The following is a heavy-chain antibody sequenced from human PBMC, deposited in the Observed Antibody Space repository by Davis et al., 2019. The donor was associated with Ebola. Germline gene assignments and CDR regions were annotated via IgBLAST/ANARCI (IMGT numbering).Heavy chain of an antibody. CDR1: GGTFSSYA. V-gene: IGHV1-69*13. CDR3: ARVYDRRGYSHDAFDI. Sequence: AASVKVSCKASGGTFSSYAISWVRQAPGQGLEWMGGIIPIFGTANYAQKFQGRVTITADESTSTAYMELSSLRSEDTAVYYCARVYDRRGYSHDAFDIWGQGTMVTVSS. CDR2: IIPIFGTA. J-gene: IGHJ3*02. D-gene: IGHD3-22*01.